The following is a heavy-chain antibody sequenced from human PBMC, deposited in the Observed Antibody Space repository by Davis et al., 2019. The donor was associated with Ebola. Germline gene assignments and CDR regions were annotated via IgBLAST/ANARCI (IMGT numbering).Heavy chain of an antibody. V-gene: IGHV4-34*01. CDR2: ISHGGGT. Sequence: SETLSLTCAIYGGSFTGYFWSWIRQPPGKGMEWIGDISHGGGTNYNPSLKSRVTISMDTSNNQFSLRLDSVTAADTAVYHCARTAMTSVSDLGLGYNYVDPWGQGTLVTVST. D-gene: IGHD5-18*01. CDR3: ARTAMTSVSDLGLGYNYVDP. CDR1: GGSFTGYF. J-gene: IGHJ5*02.